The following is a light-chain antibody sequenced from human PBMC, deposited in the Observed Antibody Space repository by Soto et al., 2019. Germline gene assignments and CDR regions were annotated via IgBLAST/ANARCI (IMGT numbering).Light chain of an antibody. Sequence: DIQMTQSPSSLSASVGDRVTITCRASQSISSYLNWYQQKPGKAPKLLIYAASSLQSGVPSRFSGSGSGTDFTLTISSLQPEDFATYYCQQRYSTLTFGGGTRWIS. CDR2: AAS. CDR1: QSISSY. V-gene: IGKV1-39*01. CDR3: QQRYSTLT. J-gene: IGKJ4*01.